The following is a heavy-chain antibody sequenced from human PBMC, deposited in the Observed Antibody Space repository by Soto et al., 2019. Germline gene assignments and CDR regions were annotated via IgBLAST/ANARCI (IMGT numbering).Heavy chain of an antibody. CDR2: ISGSDGST. J-gene: IGHJ4*02. D-gene: IGHD2-8*01. V-gene: IGHV3-23*01. CDR3: AKAHYCTNGVCYLFDY. CDR1: GFTFSSYA. Sequence: GGALRLSCAASGFTFSSYAMSWVRQAPGQGLEWVSGISGSDGSTYYADSVKGRFTISRDNSKNTLYLQMNSLRAEDTAVYYCAKAHYCTNGVCYLFDYWGQGTLVTVSS.